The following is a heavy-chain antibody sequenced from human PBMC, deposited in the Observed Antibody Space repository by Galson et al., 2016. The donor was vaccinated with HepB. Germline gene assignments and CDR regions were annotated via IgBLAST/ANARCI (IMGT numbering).Heavy chain of an antibody. D-gene: IGHD1-26*01. CDR3: ARGDIVGAIFDY. J-gene: IGHJ4*02. V-gene: IGHV3-21*01. Sequence: SLRLSGAASGFTFSSYSMNWVRQAPGKGPEWVSSISRSSSYIYYADSVKGRFTISRDNAKNSLYLQMNSLRAEDTAVYYCARGDIVGAIFDYWGQGTLVTVSS. CDR2: ISRSSSYI. CDR1: GFTFSSYS.